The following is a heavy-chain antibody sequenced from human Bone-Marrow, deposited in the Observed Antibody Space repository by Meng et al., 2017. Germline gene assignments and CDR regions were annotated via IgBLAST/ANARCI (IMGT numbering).Heavy chain of an antibody. CDR2: IYPGDSDT. J-gene: IGHJ6*02. D-gene: IGHD6-13*01. Sequence: GESLKISCKGSGYSFTSYWIGWVRQMPGKGLEWMGIIYPGDSDTRYSPSFQGQVTISADKSISTAYLQWSSLKASDTAMYYCARHRLGCSSSWYGSYYYYYYGMDVWGQGTTVTVSS. V-gene: IGHV5-51*01. CDR1: GYSFTSYW. CDR3: ARHRLGCSSSWYGSYYYYYYGMDV.